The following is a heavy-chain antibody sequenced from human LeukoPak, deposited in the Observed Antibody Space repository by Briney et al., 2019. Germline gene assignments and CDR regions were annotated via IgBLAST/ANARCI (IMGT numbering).Heavy chain of an antibody. V-gene: IGHV4-59*01. CDR1: DGSISGYY. J-gene: IGHJ4*02. CDR3: ARESPAPDY. Sequence: SETLSLTCAVSDGSISGYYWSWIRQPPGKGLEWIGYVHHSGTTHCSGTTHYNPSLESRVTISIDTSKNQFSLSLTSVTAADTAVYYCARESPAPDYWGQGTLVTVSS. D-gene: IGHD2-2*01. CDR2: VHHSGTT.